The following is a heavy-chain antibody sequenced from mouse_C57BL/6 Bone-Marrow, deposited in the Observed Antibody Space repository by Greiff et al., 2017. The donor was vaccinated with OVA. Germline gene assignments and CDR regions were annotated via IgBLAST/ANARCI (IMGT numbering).Heavy chain of an antibody. CDR3: ARDASSYETWFAY. D-gene: IGHD1-1*01. Sequence: EVKLVESGGGLVQSGRSLRLSCATSGFTFSDFYMEWVRQAPGKGLEWIAASRNKANDYTTEYSASVKGRFIVSRDTSQSILYLQMNALRAEDTAIYYCARDASSYETWFAYWGQGTLVTVSA. J-gene: IGHJ3*01. CDR2: SRNKANDYTT. CDR1: GFTFSDFY. V-gene: IGHV7-1*01.